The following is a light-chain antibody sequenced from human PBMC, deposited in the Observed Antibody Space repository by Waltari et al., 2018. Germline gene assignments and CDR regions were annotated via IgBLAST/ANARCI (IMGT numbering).Light chain of an antibody. Sequence: IQLTQSTSSLSASVGDRVTITCRASQGISSNLAWYQQEPGKAPKLLLYGASTLQSGVPSRFSGRGSGTDFTLTITSLQPEDFAVYYCQQYGDSPRTFGQGTRV. CDR1: QGISSN. J-gene: IGKJ1*01. CDR3: QQYGDSPRT. CDR2: GAS. V-gene: IGKV1-9*01.